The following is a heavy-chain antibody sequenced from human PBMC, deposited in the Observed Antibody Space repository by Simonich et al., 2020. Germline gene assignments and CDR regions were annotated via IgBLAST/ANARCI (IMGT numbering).Heavy chain of an antibody. CDR3: ARVSGGTAMVTSTFDI. J-gene: IGHJ3*02. CDR1: GYTFNGYY. V-gene: IGHV1-2*02. CDR2: INPKSCGK. D-gene: IGHD5-18*01. Sequence: QVQLVQSGAEVKKPGASVKVSCKASGYTFNGYYMHWVQQAPGQGLEWMVWINPKSCGKNYAQKLQGRDTMTRDTSISTAYMELSRLRSDDTAVYYCARVSGGTAMVTSTFDIWGQGTMVTVSS.